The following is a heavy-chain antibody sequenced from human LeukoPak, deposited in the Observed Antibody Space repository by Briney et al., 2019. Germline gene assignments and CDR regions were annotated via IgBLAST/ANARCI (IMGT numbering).Heavy chain of an antibody. CDR2: IYYSGST. V-gene: IGHV4-61*08. Sequence: SETLSLTCTVSGGSVSSGAYYWSWIRQPPGKGLEWIGYIYYSGSTNYNPSFKSRVTISVDTSKNQFSLKLSSVTAADTAVYYCARDLSGSSSFGYWGQGTLVTVSS. CDR3: ARDLSGSSSFGY. J-gene: IGHJ4*02. D-gene: IGHD6-6*01. CDR1: GGSVSSGAYY.